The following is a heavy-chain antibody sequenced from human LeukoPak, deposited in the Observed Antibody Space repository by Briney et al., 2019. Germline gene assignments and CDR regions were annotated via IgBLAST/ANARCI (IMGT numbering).Heavy chain of an antibody. Sequence: SETLSLTCTVSGGSISSYYWSWIRQPPGKGLEWIGYIYYSGSTNYNPSLKSRVTISVDTSKNQFSLKLSSVTAADTAVYYCARTYYDYVWGSYRYSHDYWGQGTLVTVSS. CDR1: GGSISSYY. CDR2: IYYSGST. V-gene: IGHV4-59*08. D-gene: IGHD3-16*02. J-gene: IGHJ4*02. CDR3: ARTYYDYVWGSYRYSHDY.